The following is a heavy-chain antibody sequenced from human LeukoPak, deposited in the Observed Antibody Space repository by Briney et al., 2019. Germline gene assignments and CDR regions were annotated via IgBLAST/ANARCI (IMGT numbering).Heavy chain of an antibody. V-gene: IGHV4-61*01. J-gene: IGHJ3*02. CDR1: GGSVSSGSYY. CDR2: IHDSGST. Sequence: PSETLSLTCTVSGGSVSSGSYYWSWIRQPPGKGLEWIGYIHDSGSTNYNPSLKSRVSISADTSKNQFSLELSSVTAADTAVYYCAREEWLSSFHIWGQGTMVTVSS. CDR3: AREEWLSSFHI. D-gene: IGHD6-19*01.